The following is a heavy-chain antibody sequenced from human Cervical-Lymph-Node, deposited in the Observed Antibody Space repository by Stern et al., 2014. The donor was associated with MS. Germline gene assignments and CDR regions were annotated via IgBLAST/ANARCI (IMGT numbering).Heavy chain of an antibody. J-gene: IGHJ4*02. CDR2: ISSSGGT. D-gene: IGHD6-6*01. V-gene: IGHV4-59*08. CDR3: ARGYTTSSGRPDY. CDR1: GGSTSSYY. Sequence: QVQLQQSGPGLVKPSETLSLTCTVSGGSTSSYYWSWIRQPPGKGLEWIGYISSSGGTKYNPSLKSRVTISLDTSKNHFSLNLSSVTAADTAVYYCARGYTTSSGRPDYWGQGTLVTVSS.